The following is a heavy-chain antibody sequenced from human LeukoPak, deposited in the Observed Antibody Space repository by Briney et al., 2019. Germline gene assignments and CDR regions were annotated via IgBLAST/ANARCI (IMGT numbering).Heavy chain of an antibody. Sequence: ASVKLSCKASGYNFMRYGITWVRQAPGQGLEWMGWISAKNGNTNYAQKLQGRVTMATDTSTSTAYVELRSLRSDDTAVYYCAYTYYYDSSGYYPIDYWGQGTLVTVSS. J-gene: IGHJ4*02. CDR2: ISAKNGNT. V-gene: IGHV1-18*01. CDR1: GYNFMRYG. CDR3: AYTYYYDSSGYYPIDY. D-gene: IGHD3-22*01.